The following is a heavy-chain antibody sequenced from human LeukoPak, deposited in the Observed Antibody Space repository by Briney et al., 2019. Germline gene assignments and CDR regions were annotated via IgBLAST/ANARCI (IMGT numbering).Heavy chain of an antibody. CDR1: GFTFSSYG. Sequence: PGGSLRLSCAASGFTFSSYGMHWVRQAPGKGLEWVAFIRYDGSNKYYADSVKGRFTISRDNSKNTLYLQMNSLRAEDTAVYYCAKDLGKYYYGSGSCMDVWGKGTTVTISS. CDR2: IRYDGSNK. J-gene: IGHJ6*03. CDR3: AKDLGKYYYGSGSCMDV. V-gene: IGHV3-30*02. D-gene: IGHD3-10*01.